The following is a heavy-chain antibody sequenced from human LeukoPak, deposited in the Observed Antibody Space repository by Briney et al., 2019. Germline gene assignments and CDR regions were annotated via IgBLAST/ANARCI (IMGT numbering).Heavy chain of an antibody. V-gene: IGHV1-69*05. CDR3: ARGSYDSSGYVDY. CDR1: GYTFTSYG. D-gene: IGHD3-22*01. J-gene: IGHJ4*02. CDR2: IIPIFGTA. Sequence: ASVKVSCKASGYTFTSYGISWVRQAPGQGLEWMGGIIPIFGTANYAQKFQGRVTITTDESTSTAYMELSSLRSEDTAVYYCARGSYDSSGYVDYWGQGTLVTVSS.